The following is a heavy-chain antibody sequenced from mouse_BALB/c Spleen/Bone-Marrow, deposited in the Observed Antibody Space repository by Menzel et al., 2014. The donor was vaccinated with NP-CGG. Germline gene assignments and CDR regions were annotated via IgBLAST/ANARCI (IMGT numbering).Heavy chain of an antibody. CDR1: GYTFTSYW. CDR3: ARTYGNYGGVDY. D-gene: IGHD2-1*01. J-gene: IGHJ4*01. CDR2: IYPGDGDT. V-gene: IGHV1-87*01. Sequence: VKLQESGAELARPGTSVKLSCKASGYTFTSYWMQWVKQRPGQGLEWFGAIYPGDGDTRYTQRFKGKATLTADKSSSTAYMQFSSLASEDSAVYYCARTYGNYGGVDYWGQGTSVTVSS.